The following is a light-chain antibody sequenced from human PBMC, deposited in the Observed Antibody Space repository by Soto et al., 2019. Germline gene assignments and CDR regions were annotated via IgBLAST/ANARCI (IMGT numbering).Light chain of an antibody. V-gene: IGKV1-5*01. CDR1: QSISIW. Sequence: DIQMTQSPSTLSASEGDRVTITCRASQSISIWLAWYQQKPGKAPRLLIYEATNLQSGVPPRFSGSGSGTEFTLTINSLQPTDFATYYCQQYNSYPWTFGQGTKVDIK. CDR2: EAT. J-gene: IGKJ1*01. CDR3: QQYNSYPWT.